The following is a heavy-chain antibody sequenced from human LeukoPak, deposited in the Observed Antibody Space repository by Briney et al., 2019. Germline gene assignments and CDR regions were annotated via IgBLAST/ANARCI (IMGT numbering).Heavy chain of an antibody. J-gene: IGHJ4*02. CDR3: ARSAQSTSFIFDY. V-gene: IGHV4-39*01. Sequence: PSETLSLTCTVSGGSISSSNYYWGWIRQPPGKGLEWVGSIYYTGSTYYNPSLKSRVTISVDTSKIQFSLKLSSVTAADTAVYYCARSAQSTSFIFDYWGQGSLVTASS. CDR1: GGSISSSNYY. CDR2: IYYTGST. D-gene: IGHD6-13*01.